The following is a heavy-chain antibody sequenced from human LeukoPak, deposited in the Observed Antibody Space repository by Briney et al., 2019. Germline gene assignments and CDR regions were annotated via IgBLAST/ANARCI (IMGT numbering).Heavy chain of an antibody. CDR3: ARDRGGNFIVGATPPMYY. V-gene: IGHV1-18*01. Sequence: ASVKVSCKASGYTFTSYGISGVRQAPGQGLEWMGWISAYNGNTNYAQKLQGRVTMTTDTSTSTAYMELRSLRSDDTAVYYCARDRGGNFIVGATPPMYYWGQGTLVTVSS. CDR1: GYTFTSYG. D-gene: IGHD1-26*01. J-gene: IGHJ4*02. CDR2: ISAYNGNT.